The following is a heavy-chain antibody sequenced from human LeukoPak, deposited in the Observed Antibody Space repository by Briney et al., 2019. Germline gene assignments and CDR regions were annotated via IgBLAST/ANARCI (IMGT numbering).Heavy chain of an antibody. D-gene: IGHD5-12*01. CDR3: AWIHSGYAWGDAFDI. CDR1: GFTFSTYW. V-gene: IGHV3-7*01. CDR2: IKQDGSEK. J-gene: IGHJ3*02. Sequence: GGSLRLSCAASGFTFSTYWMIWVRQAPGKGLEWVANIKQDGSEKYYVDSVKGRFTISKDNAKNSLYLQMNSLRAEDTAVYYCAWIHSGYAWGDAFDIWGQGTMVTVSS.